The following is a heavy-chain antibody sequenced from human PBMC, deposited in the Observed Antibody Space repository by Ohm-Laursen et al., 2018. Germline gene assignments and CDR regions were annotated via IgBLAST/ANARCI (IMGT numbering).Heavy chain of an antibody. CDR1: GYTFTSYD. J-gene: IGHJ4*02. Sequence: SVKVSCKASGYTFTSYDINWVRQATGQGLEWMGWMNPNSGNTGYAQKFRGRVTMTRNTSISTVYMELTSLRSEDTAVYYCARGIAARYDYWGQGTLVTVSS. V-gene: IGHV1-8*01. D-gene: IGHD6-6*01. CDR2: MNPNSGNT. CDR3: ARGIAARYDY.